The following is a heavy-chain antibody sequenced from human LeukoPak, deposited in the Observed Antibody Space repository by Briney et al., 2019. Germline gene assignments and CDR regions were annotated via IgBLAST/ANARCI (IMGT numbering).Heavy chain of an antibody. CDR1: GGAISTYY. CDR2: IYYSGST. Sequence: SETLSLTCTVSGGAISTYYWSWIRQPPGKGLEWIGYIYYSGSTNYNPSLKSRVTISVDTSKNQSSLKLSSVTAADTAVYYCASLPVEIAGRYSYASQYYFDYWGQGTLVTVSS. J-gene: IGHJ4*02. CDR3: ASLPVEIAGRYSYASQYYFDY. D-gene: IGHD5-18*01. V-gene: IGHV4-59*01.